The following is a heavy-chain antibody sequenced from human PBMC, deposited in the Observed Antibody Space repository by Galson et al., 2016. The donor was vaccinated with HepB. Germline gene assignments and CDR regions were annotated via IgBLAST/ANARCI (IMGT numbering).Heavy chain of an antibody. J-gene: IGHJ2*01. CDR1: GFTFSAYS. D-gene: IGHD5-18*01. Sequence: SLRLSCAASGFTFSAYSMNWVRQAPGKGLEWVSSISSSDSSIYYADSVRGRFTISRDNAKNSLYLQMNSLRAEDTAVYYCARTSTAKGYFDLWGRGTLVTVSS. CDR3: ARTSTAKGYFDL. V-gene: IGHV3-21*01. CDR2: ISSSDSSI.